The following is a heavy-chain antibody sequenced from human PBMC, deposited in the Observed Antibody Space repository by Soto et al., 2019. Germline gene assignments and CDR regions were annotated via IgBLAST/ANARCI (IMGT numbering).Heavy chain of an antibody. J-gene: IGHJ4*02. D-gene: IGHD3-10*01. Sequence: GSLRLSCAASGFTVSSNYMSWVRQAPGKGLEWVSVIYSGGSTYYADSVKGRFTISRDNSKNTLYLQMNSLRAEDTAVYYCARDYGSGSYDLDYWGQGTLVTVSS. CDR2: IYSGGST. CDR3: ARDYGSGSYDLDY. CDR1: GFTVSSNY. V-gene: IGHV3-53*01.